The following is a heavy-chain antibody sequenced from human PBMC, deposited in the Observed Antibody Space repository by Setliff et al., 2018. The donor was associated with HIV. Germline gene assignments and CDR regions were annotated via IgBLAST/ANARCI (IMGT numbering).Heavy chain of an antibody. CDR2: IYYSGST. V-gene: IGHV4-39*01. J-gene: IGHJ4*02. D-gene: IGHD1-26*01. Sequence: SETLSLTCTVSGGSISSSSYYWGWIRQPPGKGLEWIGSIYYSGSTYYNPSLKSRVTISVDTSKNRFSLKVRSVTVADTAVYYCARRTEVGATVDYWGQGTLVTVSS. CDR3: ARRTEVGATVDY. CDR1: GGSISSSSYY.